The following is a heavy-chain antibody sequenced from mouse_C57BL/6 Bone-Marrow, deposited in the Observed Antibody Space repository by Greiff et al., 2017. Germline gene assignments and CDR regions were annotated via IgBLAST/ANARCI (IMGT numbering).Heavy chain of an antibody. CDR3: AREGYYYAMDY. Sequence: QVQLQQSGAELARPGASVKLSCKASGYTFTSYGISWVKQRTGQGLEWIGEIYPRSGNTYYTEKFKGKATLTADKSSSTAYMELRSLTSEDSAVYFCAREGYYYAMDYWGQGTSVTVSS. D-gene: IGHD2-2*01. J-gene: IGHJ4*01. V-gene: IGHV1-81*01. CDR2: IYPRSGNT. CDR1: GYTFTSYG.